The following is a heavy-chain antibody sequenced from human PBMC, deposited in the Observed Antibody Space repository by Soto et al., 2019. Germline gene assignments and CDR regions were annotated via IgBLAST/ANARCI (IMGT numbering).Heavy chain of an antibody. CDR3: ARPSTPCSGGSCYVGFDY. V-gene: IGHV1-18*01. CDR1: GYAFSNYA. CDR2: ISAYNGET. Sequence: ASVKVSCKASGYAFSNYAITWMRQAPGLGLEWMGWISAYNGETKFAQKLQGRLTMTTDTSTSTAYMELRSLTSDDTAVYYCARPSTPCSGGSCYVGFDYWGQGTLVTVSS. D-gene: IGHD2-15*01. J-gene: IGHJ4*02.